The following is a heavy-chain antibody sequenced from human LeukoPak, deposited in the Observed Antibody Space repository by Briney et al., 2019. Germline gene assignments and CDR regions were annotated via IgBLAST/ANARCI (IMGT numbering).Heavy chain of an antibody. CDR2: MNPNSGNT. D-gene: IGHD3-3*01. J-gene: IGHJ5*02. V-gene: IGHV1-8*03. CDR1: GGTFSSYA. Sequence: ASVKVSCKASGGTFSSYAISWVRQATGQGLEWMGWMNPNSGNTGYAQKFQGRVTITRNTSISTAYMELSSLRSEDTAVYYCARLMAPYDFWSGYYWGRHNNWFDPWGQGTLVTVSS. CDR3: ARLMAPYDFWSGYYWGRHNNWFDP.